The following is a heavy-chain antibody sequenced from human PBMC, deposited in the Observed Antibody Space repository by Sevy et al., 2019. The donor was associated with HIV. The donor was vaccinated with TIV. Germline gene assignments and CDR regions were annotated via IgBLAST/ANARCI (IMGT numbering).Heavy chain of an antibody. J-gene: IGHJ4*02. CDR2: IIPIFGTA. V-gene: IGHV1-69*13. CDR1: GGTFSSYA. CDR3: ARERGIVGATTSFYFDY. D-gene: IGHD1-26*01. Sequence: ASVKVSCKASGGTFSSYAISWVRQAPGQGLEWMGGIIPIFGTANYAQKFQGRVTITGDESTSTAYMELSSLRSEDTAVYYCARERGIVGATTSFYFDYWGQGTLVTVSS.